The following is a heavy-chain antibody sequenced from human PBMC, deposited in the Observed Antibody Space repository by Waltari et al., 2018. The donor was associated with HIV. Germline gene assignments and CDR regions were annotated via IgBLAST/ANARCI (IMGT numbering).Heavy chain of an antibody. CDR3: ARQGGGRQNNAKYFDY. V-gene: IGHV2-5*02. Sequence: QITLKESGPTLVKPTQTLTLTCTFSGFSLSTSGVGVGWIRQPPGQALEWLALIYWDDDKRYSPSLKSRLTITKDTPKNQVVLTMTNMDPVETATYYCARQGGGRQNNAKYFDYWGQGTLVTVSS. CDR2: IYWDDDK. CDR1: GFSLSTSGVG. J-gene: IGHJ4*02. D-gene: IGHD2-2*01.